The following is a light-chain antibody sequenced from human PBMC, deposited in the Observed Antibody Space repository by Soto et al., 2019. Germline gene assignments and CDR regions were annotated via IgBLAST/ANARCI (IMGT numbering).Light chain of an antibody. J-gene: IGKJ1*01. V-gene: IGKV1-5*01. CDR2: DAS. Sequence: DIQMTQSPSTLSASVGDRVTVTCRASQSINGWLAWYQQKPGKAPKLLIYDASSLHSGVPSRFTGSGFGTEFTLTISSLQPEDFATYYCQQYHRYSRTFGQGTKVDNK. CDR3: QQYHRYSRT. CDR1: QSINGW.